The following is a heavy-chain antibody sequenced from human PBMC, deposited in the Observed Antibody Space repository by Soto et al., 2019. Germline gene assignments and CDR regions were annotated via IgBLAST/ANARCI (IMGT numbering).Heavy chain of an antibody. J-gene: IGHJ3*01. CDR3: ARERHLNSPSDAFEL. V-gene: IGHV1-2*02. CDR2: MNPNSGCS. D-gene: IGHD1-7*01. CDR1: GYNFIAQN. Sequence: QVHLVQSGAEVKKPGASVKVSCMASGYNFIAQNIHWVRQAPGLGLEWMGKMNPNSGCSDYAQEFQGRVTETRYTSISTVYMELTSLKSDATAVYYCARERHLNSPSDAFELWGQGTMVIVSS.